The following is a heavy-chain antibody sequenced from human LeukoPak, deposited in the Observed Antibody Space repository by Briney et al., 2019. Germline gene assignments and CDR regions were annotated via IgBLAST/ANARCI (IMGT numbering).Heavy chain of an antibody. D-gene: IGHD6-19*01. CDR1: RFTFSNAW. CDR3: TTESSGWIPAGY. J-gene: IGHJ4*02. Sequence: PGGSLRLSCAASRFTFSNAWMSWVRQAPGKGLEWLGRIKSKIDGGTTDYAAPVKGRFTISRDDSKNTLYLQMNSLKTEDTAVYYCTTESSGWIPAGYWGQGTLVTVSS. V-gene: IGHV3-15*01. CDR2: IKSKIDGGTT.